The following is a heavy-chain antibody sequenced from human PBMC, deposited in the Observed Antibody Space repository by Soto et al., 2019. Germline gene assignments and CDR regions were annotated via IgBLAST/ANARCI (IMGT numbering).Heavy chain of an antibody. J-gene: IGHJ4*02. CDR2: IYYSGST. V-gene: IGHV4-59*01. CDR3: ARESEKDHFDY. CDR1: GGSISSYY. Sequence: SETLSLTCTVSGGSISSYYWSWIRQPPGKGLEWIGYIYYSGSTNYNPSLKSRVTISVDTSKNQFSLKLSSVTAADTAVYYCARESEKDHFDYWGQGTLVTLSS.